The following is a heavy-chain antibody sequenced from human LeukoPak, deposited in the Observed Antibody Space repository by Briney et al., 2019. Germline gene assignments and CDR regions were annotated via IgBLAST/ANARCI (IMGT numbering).Heavy chain of an antibody. CDR2: IRYDGSNR. V-gene: IGHV3-30*04. J-gene: IGHJ6*03. CDR1: GFTFSDYA. D-gene: IGHD6-19*01. Sequence: GRSLRLSCAASGFTFSDYAMHWVRQAPGKGLEWVAFIRYDGSNRYYADSVRGRFTISRDNSKNTLYLQMNSLRAEDTAVYFCAKGSKAVLFTRDHYMDVWGKGTTVTISS. CDR3: AKGSKAVLFTRDHYMDV.